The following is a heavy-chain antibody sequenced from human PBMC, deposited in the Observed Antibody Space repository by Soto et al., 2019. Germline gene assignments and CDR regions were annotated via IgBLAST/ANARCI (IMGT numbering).Heavy chain of an antibody. J-gene: IGHJ3*02. V-gene: IGHV5-51*01. CDR2: IYPGDSDT. CDR3: ATYSGYSYGYDVFDI. Sequence: PGESLKISCKGSGYSFTSYWIGWVRQMPGKGLEWMGIIYPGDSDTRYSPSFQGQVTISADKSISTAYLQWSSLKASDTAMYYCATYSGYSYGYDVFDICGQGTMVTVSS. CDR1: GYSFTSYW. D-gene: IGHD5-18*01.